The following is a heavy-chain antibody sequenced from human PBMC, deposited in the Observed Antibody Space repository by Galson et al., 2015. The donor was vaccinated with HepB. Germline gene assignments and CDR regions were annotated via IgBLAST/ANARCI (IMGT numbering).Heavy chain of an antibody. J-gene: IGHJ6*02. Sequence: SLRLSCAASGFTFSSYSMNWVRQAPGKGLVWVSRINSDGSSTSYADSVKGRFTISRDNAKNTLYLQMNSLRAEDTAVYYCAREPLRGGVVVPAEDKNYGMDVWGQGTTVTVSS. D-gene: IGHD2-2*01. V-gene: IGHV3-74*01. CDR2: INSDGSST. CDR1: GFTFSSYS. CDR3: AREPLRGGVVVPAEDKNYGMDV.